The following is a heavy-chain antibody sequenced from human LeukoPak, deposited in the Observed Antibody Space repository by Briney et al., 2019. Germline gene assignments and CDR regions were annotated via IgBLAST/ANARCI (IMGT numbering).Heavy chain of an antibody. CDR1: GFTFSDFW. J-gene: IGHJ4*01. CDR3: VRGGRSRFAY. D-gene: IGHD1-1*01. CDR2: IREGENEK. V-gene: IGHV3-7*03. Sequence: PGGSLRLSCAASGFTFSDFWMSWVRQAPGKGLEWVASIREGENEKFYVDPVKGRFTISRDNAQNSLYLQMNSLRDDDTAMYYCVRGGRSRFAYWGQGTLVTVSS.